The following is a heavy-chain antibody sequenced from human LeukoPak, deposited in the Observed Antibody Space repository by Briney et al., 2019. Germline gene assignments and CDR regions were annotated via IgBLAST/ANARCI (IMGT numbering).Heavy chain of an antibody. CDR3: ARGEADLDY. J-gene: IGHJ4*02. CDR2: IRYDGGNK. CDR1: GFTFSSYG. Sequence: GGSLRLSYAASGFTFSSYGMNWVRQAPGKGLEWVAFIRYDGGNKYYADSVKGRFTISRDSSKNTLYLQMSSLRADDTAVYYCARGEADLDYWGQGTLVTVSS. D-gene: IGHD1-26*01. V-gene: IGHV3-30*02.